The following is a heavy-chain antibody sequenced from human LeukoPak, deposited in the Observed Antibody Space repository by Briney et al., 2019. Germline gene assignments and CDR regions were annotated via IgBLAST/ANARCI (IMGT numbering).Heavy chain of an antibody. CDR2: IYPGDSDT. V-gene: IGHV5-51*01. CDR1: GYSFTSYW. D-gene: IGHD2-2*02. Sequence: GESLKISCKGSGYSFTSYWIGWVRQMPGKGLEWMGIIYPGDSDTRYSPSFQGQVTISADKSISTAYLQWSSLKASDTAMYYCARRGGYCSSTSCYMDYYYMDVWGKGTTVTVSS. J-gene: IGHJ6*03. CDR3: ARRGGYCSSTSCYMDYYYMDV.